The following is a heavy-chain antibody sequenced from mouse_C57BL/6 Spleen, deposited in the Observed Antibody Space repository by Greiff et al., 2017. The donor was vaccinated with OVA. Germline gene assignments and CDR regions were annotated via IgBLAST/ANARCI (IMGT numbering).Heavy chain of an antibody. D-gene: IGHD2-4*01. V-gene: IGHV1-81*01. Sequence: VQLQQSGAELARPGASVKLSCKASGYTFTSYGISWVKQRTGQGLEWIGEIYPRSGNTYYNEKFKGKATLTADKSSSTAYMELRSLTSEDSAVYFCAREDYYDYDEAYWGQGTLVTVSA. CDR3: AREDYYDYDEAY. CDR1: GYTFTSYG. J-gene: IGHJ3*01. CDR2: IYPRSGNT.